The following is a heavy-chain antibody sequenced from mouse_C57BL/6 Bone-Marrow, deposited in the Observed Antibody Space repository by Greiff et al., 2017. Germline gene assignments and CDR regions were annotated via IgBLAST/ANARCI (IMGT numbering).Heavy chain of an antibody. Sequence: QVQLQQSDAVLVKPAPPVTISCKVSGYTLTDPPIHWMKQRPEKGLEWIGYMYPRDCSTKYNEKFKGQATLTADNSSSTADIELNSLTSEDSAVDFGARSWLLRPYWGQEALDTVSA. V-gene: IGHV1-78*01. J-gene: IGHJ3*01. CDR1: GYTLTDPP. CDR3: ARSWLLRPY. D-gene: IGHD2-3*01. CDR2: MYPRDCST.